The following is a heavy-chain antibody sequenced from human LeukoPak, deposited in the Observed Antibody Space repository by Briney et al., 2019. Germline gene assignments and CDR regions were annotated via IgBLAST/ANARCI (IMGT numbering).Heavy chain of an antibody. CDR2: INTNSGGT. CDR3: ARDLGYCSSTSCYPWFDP. D-gene: IGHD2-2*01. CDR1: GYTLTGDY. J-gene: IGHJ5*02. V-gene: IGHV1-2*02. Sequence: ASVKVSCKASGYTLTGDYMHCVRQAPGQGGGWMGWINTNSGGTNYAQKFQGRVTMPRDTSISTAYMELSRLRSDDTAVYYCARDLGYCSSTSCYPWFDPWGQGTLVTVSS.